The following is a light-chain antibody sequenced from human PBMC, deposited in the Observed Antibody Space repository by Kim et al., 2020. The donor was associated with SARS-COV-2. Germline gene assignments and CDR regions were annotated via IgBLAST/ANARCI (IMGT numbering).Light chain of an antibody. CDR2: DNS. J-gene: IGLJ3*02. CDR1: SSNIGAGYD. Sequence: QRVTISCTGSSSNIGAGYDVHWYQQLPGTAPKLLIYDNSNRPSGVPDRFSGSKSGTSASLAITGLQAEDEADYYCQSYDSSLSGWVFGGGTKVTVL. V-gene: IGLV1-40*01. CDR3: QSYDSSLSGWV.